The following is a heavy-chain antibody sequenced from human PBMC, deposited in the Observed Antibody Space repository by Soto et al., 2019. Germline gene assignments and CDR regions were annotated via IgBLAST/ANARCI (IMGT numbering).Heavy chain of an antibody. D-gene: IGHD6-19*01. Sequence: QVQLVESGGGLVKPGGSLRLSCAASGFTFSDYYMSWIRQAPGKGLEWVSYISSSGSTIYYADSVKGRFTISRDNAKNSRYLQMNSLRAEDTAVYYCARVSPSVIAVADNIDYWGQGTLVTVSS. CDR3: ARVSPSVIAVADNIDY. J-gene: IGHJ4*02. V-gene: IGHV3-11*01. CDR1: GFTFSDYY. CDR2: ISSSGSTI.